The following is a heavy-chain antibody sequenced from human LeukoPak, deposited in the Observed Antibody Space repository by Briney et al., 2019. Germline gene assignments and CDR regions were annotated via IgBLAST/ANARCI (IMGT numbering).Heavy chain of an antibody. CDR1: GFTFSSYA. J-gene: IGHJ6*02. Sequence: GGSLRLSCAASGFTFSSYAMSWVRQAPGKGLEWVSAISGSGGSTYYADSMKGRFTISRDNSKNTLYLQMNSLRAEDTAVYYCAKVRLPARPYQLLYQGRNYYYYYGMDVWGQGTTVTVSS. V-gene: IGHV3-23*01. D-gene: IGHD2-2*02. CDR3: AKVRLPARPYQLLYQGRNYYYYYGMDV. CDR2: ISGSGGST.